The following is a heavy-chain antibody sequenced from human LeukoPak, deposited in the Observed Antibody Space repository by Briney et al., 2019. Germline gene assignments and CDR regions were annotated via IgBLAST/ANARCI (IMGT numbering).Heavy chain of an antibody. CDR3: ARGVGNIDY. J-gene: IGHJ4*02. V-gene: IGHV4-34*01. CDR1: GGSFSGYY. CDR2: IIHSGST. D-gene: IGHD2/OR15-2a*01. Sequence: SETLSLTCAVYGGSFSGYYWSWIRQPPGKGLEWIGEIIHSGSTNYNPALKSRATISVDTPKNQYPLKLSSVTAADSAVYYCARGVGNIDYWGQGTLVTVSS.